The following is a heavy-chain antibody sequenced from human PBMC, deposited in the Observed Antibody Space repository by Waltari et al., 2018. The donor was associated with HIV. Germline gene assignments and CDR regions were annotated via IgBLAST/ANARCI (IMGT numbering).Heavy chain of an antibody. Sequence: QVQLQESGPGLVKPSQTLSLTCTVSGGSISSGGYYWSWIRQHPGKGLEWIGYIYYSGSTYYNPSLKSRVTISVDTSKNQFSLKLSSVTAADTAVYYCARRRGSNYDYYGMDVWGQGTTVTVSS. J-gene: IGHJ6*02. V-gene: IGHV4-31*03. D-gene: IGHD3-16*01. CDR3: ARRRGSNYDYYGMDV. CDR2: IYYSGST. CDR1: GGSISSGGYY.